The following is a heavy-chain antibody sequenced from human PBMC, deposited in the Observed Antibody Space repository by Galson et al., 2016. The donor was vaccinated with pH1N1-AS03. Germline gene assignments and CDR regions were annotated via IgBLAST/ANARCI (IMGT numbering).Heavy chain of an antibody. CDR1: GYTFTNYG. Sequence: SVKVSCKASGYTFTNYGISWVRQAPGQGLEYMGWIGTYTIYAQKLQGRVTMTTDTSTSTAYMELSSLRPDDTAVYYCARDLEYSPYEHTITAWGQGTLVTVSS. CDR2: IGTYT. CDR3: ARDLEYSPYEHTITA. J-gene: IGHJ5*02. V-gene: IGHV1-18*01. D-gene: IGHD5-12*01.